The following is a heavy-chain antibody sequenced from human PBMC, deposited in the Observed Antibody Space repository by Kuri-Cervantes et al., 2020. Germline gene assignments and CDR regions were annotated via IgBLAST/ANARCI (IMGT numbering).Heavy chain of an antibody. Sequence: ASVKVSCKASGYTFTGYYIHWVRQAPGQGLEWMGWLNPKSGGTNYAQKFQGGVTMTRHTSITTAVMDLTRLTYVDTAVYYCARGYAYVSSSELHYWGQGTLVTVSS. J-gene: IGHJ4*02. CDR3: ARGYAYVSSSELHY. CDR2: LNPKSGGT. V-gene: IGHV1-2*02. CDR1: GYTFTGYY. D-gene: IGHD6-6*01.